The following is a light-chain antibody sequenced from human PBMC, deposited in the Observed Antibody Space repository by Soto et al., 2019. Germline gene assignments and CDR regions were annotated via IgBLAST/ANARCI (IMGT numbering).Light chain of an antibody. CDR2: EVS. Sequence: QSALTQPASVSGSPGQSITISCTGTSNDIGTYKYVSWYQQHPGKAPKLMIYEVSNRPSGVSNRFSGSKSGNTASLTISGLQAEDEADYYCSSYASSNTLYVFGSGTKLTV. CDR3: SSYASSNTLYV. V-gene: IGLV2-14*01. J-gene: IGLJ1*01. CDR1: SNDIGTYKY.